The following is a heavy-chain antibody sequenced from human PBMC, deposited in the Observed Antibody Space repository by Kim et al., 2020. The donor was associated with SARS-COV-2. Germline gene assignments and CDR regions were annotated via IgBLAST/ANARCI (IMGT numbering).Heavy chain of an antibody. CDR3: ARHDYYGGGDDSNWFDP. D-gene: IGHD2-21*01. V-gene: IGHV4-39*01. CDR1: GGSISSSGYY. J-gene: IGHJ5*02. Sequence: SETLSLTCTVSGGSISSSGYYWGWIRQPPGKGLEWIGSIYYSGSTYYNPSLKSRVIISIDTSKNQFSLKLTSVTAADTAMHYCARHDYYGGGDDSNWFDPWGQGTLVTVSS. CDR2: IYYSGST.